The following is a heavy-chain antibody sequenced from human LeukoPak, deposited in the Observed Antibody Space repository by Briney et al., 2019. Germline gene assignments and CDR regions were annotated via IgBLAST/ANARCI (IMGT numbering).Heavy chain of an antibody. V-gene: IGHV4-30-4*08. D-gene: IGHD5-18*01. CDR1: GGSISSGDSF. Sequence: SETLSLTCTVSGGSISSGDSFWNWIRQPPGKGLEWIGYIFYSGATYYNPSLKSRVTISVDTSKNQFSLKLSSVTAADTAVYYCARFLTAIVDYWGQGTLVTVSS. CDR3: ARFLTAIVDY. J-gene: IGHJ4*02. CDR2: IFYSGAT.